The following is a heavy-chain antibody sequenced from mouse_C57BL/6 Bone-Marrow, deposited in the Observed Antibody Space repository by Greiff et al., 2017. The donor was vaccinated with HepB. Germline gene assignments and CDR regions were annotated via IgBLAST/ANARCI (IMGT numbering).Heavy chain of an antibody. Sequence: QVQLQQPGTELVKPGASVKLSCKASGYAFTSYWMHWVKQRPGQGLEWIGNINPSNGGTNYNEKFKSKATLTVDKSSSTAYMQLSSLTSEDSAVYYCARYGYFRDYAMDYWGQGTSVTVSS. CDR1: GYAFTSYW. CDR3: ARYGYFRDYAMDY. D-gene: IGHD1-2*01. CDR2: INPSNGGT. J-gene: IGHJ4*01. V-gene: IGHV1-53*01.